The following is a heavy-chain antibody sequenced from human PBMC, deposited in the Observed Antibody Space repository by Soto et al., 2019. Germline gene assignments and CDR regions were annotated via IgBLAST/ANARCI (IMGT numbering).Heavy chain of an antibody. D-gene: IGHD5-18*01. Sequence: DSVKVSCKASGYPFTSYAMHWVRQAPGQRLEWMGWSNAGNGNTKYSQEFQGRVTITRDTSASTAYMELSSLRSEDMAVYYCARAAGCTAKVSVFDDWGQGTLVIVSS. J-gene: IGHJ4*02. CDR1: GYPFTSYA. CDR3: ARAAGCTAKVSVFDD. V-gene: IGHV1-3*02. CDR2: SNAGNGNT.